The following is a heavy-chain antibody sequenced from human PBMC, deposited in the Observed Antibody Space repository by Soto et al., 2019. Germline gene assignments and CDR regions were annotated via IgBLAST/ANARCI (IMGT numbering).Heavy chain of an antibody. Sequence: QVQLQQWGAGLLKPSETLSLTCAVYGGSFSGYYWSWIRQPPGKGLEWIGEINHSGSTNYNPSLKSRVTISVDTSKNQFSLKLRSVTAADTAVYYCARVFRRRGWSLVGYFDLWGRGTLVTVSS. CDR2: INHSGST. V-gene: IGHV4-34*01. D-gene: IGHD6-19*01. J-gene: IGHJ2*01. CDR3: ARVFRRRGWSLVGYFDL. CDR1: GGSFSGYY.